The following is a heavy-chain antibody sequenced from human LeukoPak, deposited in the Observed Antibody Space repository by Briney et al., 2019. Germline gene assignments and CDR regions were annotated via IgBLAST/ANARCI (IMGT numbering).Heavy chain of an antibody. CDR3: ARGEGLPGQAFDI. Sequence: SSESLSFTCTASGGSISSYYRSWIRQPPGKGLEWIGYIYYSGSTNYNPSLKSRFTISVDTSKNQFSLKLSCVTAADTAVYYCARGEGLPGQAFDIWGQGTMVTVSS. CDR2: IYYSGST. J-gene: IGHJ3*02. CDR1: GGSISSYY. D-gene: IGHD5-12*01. V-gene: IGHV4-59*01.